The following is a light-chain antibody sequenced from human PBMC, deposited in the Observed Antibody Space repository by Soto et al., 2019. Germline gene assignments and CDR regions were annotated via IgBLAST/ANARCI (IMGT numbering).Light chain of an antibody. CDR3: ATWDDSLNGVV. J-gene: IGLJ2*01. Sequence: QSVLTQPPSLSDAPRQRVTISCSGSSSNIGNNAVSWYQQFPGKAPKLLVYYDDLVPSGVSDRFSGSKSGTSASLAISGLQSEDEADYYCATWDDSLNGVVFGGGTKLTVL. CDR1: SSNIGNNA. V-gene: IGLV1-36*01. CDR2: YDD.